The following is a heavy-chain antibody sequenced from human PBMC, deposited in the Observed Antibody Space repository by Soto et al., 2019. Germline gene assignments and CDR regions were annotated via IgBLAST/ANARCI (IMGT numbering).Heavy chain of an antibody. V-gene: IGHV3-43*01. D-gene: IGHD6-6*01. CDR3: AKDMGSSSSRASDYYGMDV. J-gene: IGHJ6*02. Sequence: GESLKISCAASGFTFDDYTMHWVRQAPGKGLEWVSLISWDGGSTYYADSVKGRFTISRDNSKNSLYLQMNSLRTEDTALYYCAKDMGSSSSRASDYYGMDVWGQGTTVTVSS. CDR2: ISWDGGST. CDR1: GFTFDDYT.